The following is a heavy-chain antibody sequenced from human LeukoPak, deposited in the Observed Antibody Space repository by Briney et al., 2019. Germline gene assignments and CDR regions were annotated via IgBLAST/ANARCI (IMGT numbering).Heavy chain of an antibody. V-gene: IGHV3-7*03. Sequence: GGSLRLSCAASGFTFSSYWMSWVRQAPGKGLEWVANIKQDGSEKYYVGSVKGRFTISRDNAKNSLYLQMNSLRAEDTAVYYCARVRGLAVAHYYSDYWGQGTLVTVSS. J-gene: IGHJ4*02. CDR3: ARVRGLAVAHYYSDY. CDR1: GFTFSSYW. CDR2: IKQDGSEK. D-gene: IGHD6-19*01.